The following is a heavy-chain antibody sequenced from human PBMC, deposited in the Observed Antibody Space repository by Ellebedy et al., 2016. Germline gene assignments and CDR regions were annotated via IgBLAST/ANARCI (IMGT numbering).Heavy chain of an antibody. Sequence: GGSLRLSCAASGFTVSSNYMSWVRQAPGKGLEWVSVISGSGGSPYYADSVKGRFTISRDNSKNTLYLQMNSLRAEDTAVYYCAKSHILTGYSRAWGQGTLVTVSS. V-gene: IGHV3-23*01. D-gene: IGHD3-9*01. CDR2: ISGSGGSP. CDR1: GFTVSSNY. J-gene: IGHJ5*02. CDR3: AKSHILTGYSRA.